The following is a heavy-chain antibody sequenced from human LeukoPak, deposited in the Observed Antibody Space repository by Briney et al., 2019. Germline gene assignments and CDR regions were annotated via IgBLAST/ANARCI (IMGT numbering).Heavy chain of an antibody. D-gene: IGHD5-18*01. J-gene: IGHJ4*02. V-gene: IGHV3-20*04. Sequence: GGSLRLSCAASGFTFDDYAMSWVRQAPGKGLEWVSGINWHGGSTDYADSVKGRFIISRDNGKNSLYLQMNSLRAEDTAIYYCAKQDTSMDYFDYWGRGTLVSVSS. CDR2: INWHGGST. CDR3: AKQDTSMDYFDY. CDR1: GFTFDDYA.